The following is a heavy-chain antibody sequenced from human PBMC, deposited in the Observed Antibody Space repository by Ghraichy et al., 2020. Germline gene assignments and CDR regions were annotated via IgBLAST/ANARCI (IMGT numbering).Heavy chain of an antibody. V-gene: IGHV3-66*01. CDR2: LYGLSTNT. Sequence: GGSLRLSCAAFGFSVNDNYMSWFRQTPGRGLEWVSVLYGLSTNTYYADSVKGRFTISRDNSKNTLFLQMNNLRPEDTAIYYCARDRRDVYNFWGQGTLVSVSS. CDR1: GFSVNDNY. CDR3: ARDRRDVYNF. J-gene: IGHJ4*02. D-gene: IGHD5-24*01.